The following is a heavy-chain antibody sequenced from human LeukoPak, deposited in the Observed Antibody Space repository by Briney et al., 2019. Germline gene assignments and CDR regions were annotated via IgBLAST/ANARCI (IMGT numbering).Heavy chain of an antibody. Sequence: GGSLRLSCAASGFTFSSYGMHWVRQAPDKGLEWVAVISNDGSNKYYADSVRGRFTISRDNSKSTVYLQMNTLRAEDTAVYYCAKDQEGCGGGSCYSFRYWGQGTLVTLSS. V-gene: IGHV3-30*18. CDR2: ISNDGSNK. CDR1: GFTFSSYG. D-gene: IGHD2-15*01. J-gene: IGHJ4*02. CDR3: AKDQEGCGGGSCYSFRY.